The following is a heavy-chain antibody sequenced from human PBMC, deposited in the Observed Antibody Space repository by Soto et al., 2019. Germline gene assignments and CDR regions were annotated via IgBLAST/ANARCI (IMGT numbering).Heavy chain of an antibody. D-gene: IGHD4-17*01. J-gene: IGHJ5*02. CDR1: GFSLSTSGVG. CDR3: AHRRGDYTIHNWFGP. V-gene: IGHV2-5*02. Sequence: QITLKESGPTLVKPTQTLTLTCTFSGFSLSTSGVGVGWIRQPPGKALEWLALIYWDDDKRYSPSLKSRLTITKDTSKNQVVLTMTNMDPVDTATYYCAHRRGDYTIHNWFGPWGQGTLVTVSS. CDR2: IYWDDDK.